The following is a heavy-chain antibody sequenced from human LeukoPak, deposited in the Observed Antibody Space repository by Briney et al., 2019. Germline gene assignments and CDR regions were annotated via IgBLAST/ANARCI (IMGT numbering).Heavy chain of an antibody. CDR3: ASVWFGDPREDY. V-gene: IGHV3-66*01. CDR1: GFTVSSNY. J-gene: IGHJ4*02. D-gene: IGHD3-10*01. CDR2: IYSGGRT. Sequence: PGGSLRLSCAVSGFTVSSNYMTWVRQAPGKGLEWVSVIYSGGRTYYTDSVKGRFTVSRDISKNTLYLQMNSLRAEDTAVYYCASVWFGDPREDYWGQGTLVTVSS.